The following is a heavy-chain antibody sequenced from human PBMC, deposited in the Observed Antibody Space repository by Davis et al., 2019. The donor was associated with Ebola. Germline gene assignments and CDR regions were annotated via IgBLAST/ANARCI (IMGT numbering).Heavy chain of an antibody. J-gene: IGHJ4*02. V-gene: IGHV1-2*06. CDR2: VISNSGDT. CDR1: GYTFTGYN. CDR3: ARGHNYGHDY. D-gene: IGHD5-18*01. Sequence: ASVKVSCKASGYTFTGYNIHWVRQAPGHGLEWMGRVISNSGDTNYAQNFQGRVTMTRDTSISTAYMELSRLTSDDTAMYYCARGHNYGHDYWGQGTQVTVSS.